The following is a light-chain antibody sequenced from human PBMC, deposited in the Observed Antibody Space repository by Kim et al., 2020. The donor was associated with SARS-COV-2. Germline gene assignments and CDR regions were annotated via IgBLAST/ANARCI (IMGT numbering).Light chain of an antibody. J-gene: IGLJ3*02. CDR3: QSYDSSLSGSV. V-gene: IGLV1-40*01. Sequence: SVTNSCTGSSSNIGAGYDVHWYQQLPGTAPKLLFYGNSNRPSGVPDRFSGSKSGTSASLAITGLQAEDEADYYCQSYDSSLSGSVFGGGTKLTVL. CDR1: SSNIGAGYD. CDR2: GNS.